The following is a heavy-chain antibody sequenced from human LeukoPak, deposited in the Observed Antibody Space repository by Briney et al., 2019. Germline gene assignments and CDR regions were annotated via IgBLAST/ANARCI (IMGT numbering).Heavy chain of an antibody. Sequence: PGGSLRLSCAASGFTFSSYGMHWVRQAPGKGLEWVAVISYDGSNKYYADSVKGRFTISRDNSKNTLYLQMNSLRADDTAVYYCAVDRRQGPTVTTFSPFDHWGQGTLVIVSS. CDR3: AVDRRQGPTVTTFSPFDH. V-gene: IGHV3-30*03. D-gene: IGHD4-17*01. J-gene: IGHJ4*02. CDR2: ISYDGSNK. CDR1: GFTFSSYG.